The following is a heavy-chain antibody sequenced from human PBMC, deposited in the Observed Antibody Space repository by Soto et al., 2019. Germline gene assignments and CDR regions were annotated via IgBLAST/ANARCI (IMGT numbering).Heavy chain of an antibody. CDR3: ARLGVAARQGFDY. J-gene: IGHJ4*02. CDR2: INHSGST. V-gene: IGHV4-34*01. CDR1: GGSFSCYY. Sequence: KTSETLSLTCAVYGGSFSCYYWSWIRQPPGKGLEWIGEINHSGSTNYNPSLKSRVTISVDTSKNQFSPKLSSVTAADTAVYYCARLGVAARQGFDYWGQGTLVTVSS. D-gene: IGHD6-6*01.